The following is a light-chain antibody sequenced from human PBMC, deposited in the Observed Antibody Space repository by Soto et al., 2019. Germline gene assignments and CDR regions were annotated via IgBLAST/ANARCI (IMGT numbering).Light chain of an antibody. CDR3: QQFNSYPPTWT. J-gene: IGKJ1*01. V-gene: IGKV1-13*02. CDR1: QGISSA. CDR2: DAS. Sequence: AIQLTQSPSSLSASVGDRVTITCRASQGISSALAWYQQKPGKAPKLLIYDASSLESGVPSRFSGSGSGTDFTLTIISLQPEDFATYYCQQFNSYPPTWTFGQGTKVEIK.